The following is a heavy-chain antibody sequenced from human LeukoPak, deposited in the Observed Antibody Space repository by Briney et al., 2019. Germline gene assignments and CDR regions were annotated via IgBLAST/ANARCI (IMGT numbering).Heavy chain of an antibody. CDR2: ISGRTGTT. V-gene: IGHV3-23*01. CDR1: GFTFSAYA. Sequence: PGGSLRLSCEASGFTFSAYAMTWVRQAPGKGLEWVSAISGRTGTTYYADSVKGRFTISRGSSKNTLYLQMNSLRAEDTAVYYCAKINSRDGYDYDSFDYWGQGTLVTVSS. D-gene: IGHD5-24*01. CDR3: AKINSRDGYDYDSFDY. J-gene: IGHJ4*02.